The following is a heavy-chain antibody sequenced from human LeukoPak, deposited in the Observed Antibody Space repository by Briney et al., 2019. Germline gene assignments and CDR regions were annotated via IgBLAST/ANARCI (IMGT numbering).Heavy chain of an antibody. CDR3: ARANYYYYYGMDV. V-gene: IGHV1-2*02. CDR2: INPNSGGT. CDR1: GYTFTGYY. Sequence: ASVKVSCKASGYTFTGYYMHWVRQAPGQGLEWMGWINPNSGGTNYAQKFQGRVTMTRDTSISTAYMELSRLRSDDTAVYYCARANYYYYYGMDVWGQGTTVTASS. J-gene: IGHJ6*02.